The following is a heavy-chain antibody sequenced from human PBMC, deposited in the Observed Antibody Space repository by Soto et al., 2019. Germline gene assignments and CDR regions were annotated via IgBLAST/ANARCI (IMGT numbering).Heavy chain of an antibody. CDR1: GGSISSYY. CDR2: IYYSGST. J-gene: IGHJ4*02. CDR3: ARALHSGSYYGY. Sequence: SETLSLTCTVSGGSISSYYWSWIRQPPGKGLEWIAYIYYSGSTNSNPSLKSRVTISVDTSKNQFSLKLSSVTAADTAVYYCARALHSGSYYGYWGQGTLVTVSS. V-gene: IGHV4-59*08. D-gene: IGHD1-26*01.